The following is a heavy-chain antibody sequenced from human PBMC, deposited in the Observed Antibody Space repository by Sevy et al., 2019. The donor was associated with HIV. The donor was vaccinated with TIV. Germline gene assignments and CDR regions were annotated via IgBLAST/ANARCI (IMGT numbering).Heavy chain of an antibody. CDR2: IWYDGSNK. J-gene: IGHJ5*02. V-gene: IGHV3-33*01. CDR1: GFNFSNYA. CDR3: ARESREFRFDP. Sequence: GGSLRLSCAASGFNFSNYAMHWVRQAPGKGLEWVALIWYDGSNKNYADSNSMKGRFTISRDNSKNTLYLQMNNLGAEDTAVYYCARESREFRFDPWGQGTLVTVSS.